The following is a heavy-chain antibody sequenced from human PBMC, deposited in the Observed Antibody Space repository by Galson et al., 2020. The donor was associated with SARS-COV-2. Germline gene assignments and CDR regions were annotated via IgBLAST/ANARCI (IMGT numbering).Heavy chain of an antibody. CDR2: IYHSGST. J-gene: IGHJ5*02. CDR3: ARGNLVGGSYPNWFDP. Sequence: SQTLSLTCTVSGYSISSGYYWGWIRQPPGKGLEWIGSIYHSGSTYYNPSLKSRVTISVDTSKNQFSLKLSSVTAADTAVYYCARGNLVGGSYPNWFDPWGQGTLVTVSS. CDR1: GYSISSGYY. V-gene: IGHV4-38-2*02. D-gene: IGHD1-26*01.